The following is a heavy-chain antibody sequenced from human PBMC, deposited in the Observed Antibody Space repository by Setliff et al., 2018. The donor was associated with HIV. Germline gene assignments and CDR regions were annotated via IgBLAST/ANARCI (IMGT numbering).Heavy chain of an antibody. Sequence: ASVKVSCKPSGYSFTNHYMHWVRQAPGQGLEWMGIINPAGNPTSYAQKFQGRLTMTRDTSTNTVYMELSSLRSEDTAVYYCARDHCSSSGCYEYSYYGMDVWGQGTTVTVSS. CDR1: GYSFTNHY. CDR2: INPAGNPT. CDR3: ARDHCSSSGCYEYSYYGMDV. J-gene: IGHJ6*02. V-gene: IGHV1-46*01. D-gene: IGHD2-2*01.